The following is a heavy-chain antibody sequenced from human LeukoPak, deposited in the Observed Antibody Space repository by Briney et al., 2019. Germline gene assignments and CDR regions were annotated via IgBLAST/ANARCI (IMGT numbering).Heavy chain of an antibody. V-gene: IGHV1-69*13. CDR2: IIPIFGTA. CDR1: GGTFSSYA. CDR3: ARGPFYGDYQDY. J-gene: IGHJ4*02. D-gene: IGHD4-17*01. Sequence: GASVKVSCKASGGTFSSYAISWVRQAPGQGLEWMGGIIPIFGTANYAQKFQGRVTITADESTSTAYMELSSLRPEDTAVYYCARGPFYGDYQDYWGPGTLVTVSS.